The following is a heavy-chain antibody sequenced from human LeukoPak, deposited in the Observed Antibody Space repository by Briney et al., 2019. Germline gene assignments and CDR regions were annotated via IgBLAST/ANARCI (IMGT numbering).Heavy chain of an antibody. CDR3: ARLKGGFLGGNRIDY. V-gene: IGHV4-39*01. J-gene: IGHJ4*02. CDR1: GGSISSNAYY. D-gene: IGHD3-10*01. CDR2: VFYSGST. Sequence: SETLSLTCTVSGGSISSNAYYWAWIRQPPGKGLEWIGSVFYSGSTYSNPSLESRLTISVDTSKNHFSLKLSSVTAADTAVYYCARLKGGFLGGNRIDYWGQGTLVTVSS.